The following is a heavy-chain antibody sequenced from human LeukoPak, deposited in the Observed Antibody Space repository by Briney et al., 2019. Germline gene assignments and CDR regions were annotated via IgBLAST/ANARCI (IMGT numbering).Heavy chain of an antibody. Sequence: PGGSLRLSCAASGFTFSSYAMSWVRQAPGKGLEWASAISGSGGSTYYADSVKGRFTISRDNSKNTLYLQMNSLRAEDTAVYYCAKATGTHFYYYGMDVWGQGTTVTVSS. D-gene: IGHD1-1*01. V-gene: IGHV3-23*01. CDR1: GFTFSSYA. CDR2: ISGSGGST. J-gene: IGHJ6*02. CDR3: AKATGTHFYYYGMDV.